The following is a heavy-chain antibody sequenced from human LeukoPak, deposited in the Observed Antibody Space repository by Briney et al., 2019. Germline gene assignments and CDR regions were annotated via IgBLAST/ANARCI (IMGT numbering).Heavy chain of an antibody. Sequence: SETLSLTCTVSGGSISSYYWSWIRQPPGKGLEWIGYIYYSGSTNYNPSLKSRVTISVDTSKNQFSLKLSSVTAADTAVYYCAILPPLYGMDVWGQGTTVTVSS. J-gene: IGHJ6*02. V-gene: IGHV4-59*08. CDR1: GGSISSYY. CDR2: IYYSGST. CDR3: AILPPLYGMDV.